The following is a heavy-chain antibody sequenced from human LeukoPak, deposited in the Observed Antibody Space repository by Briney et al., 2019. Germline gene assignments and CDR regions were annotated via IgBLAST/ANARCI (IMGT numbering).Heavy chain of an antibody. CDR1: GFTFSSYA. Sequence: PGGSLRLSCAASGFTFSSYAMSWVRQAPGKGLEWVSAISGSGGSTYYADSVKGRFTISRDNSKNTLYLQMNSLRAEDTAVYYCARDRGRRYYYDSSGHNDAFDIWGQGTMVTVSS. J-gene: IGHJ3*02. D-gene: IGHD3-22*01. CDR3: ARDRGRRYYYDSSGHNDAFDI. V-gene: IGHV3-23*01. CDR2: ISGSGGST.